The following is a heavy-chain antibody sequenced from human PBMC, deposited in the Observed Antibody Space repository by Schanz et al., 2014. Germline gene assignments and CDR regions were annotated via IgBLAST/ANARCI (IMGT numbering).Heavy chain of an antibody. D-gene: IGHD5-12*01. CDR1: GFTFSKYD. CDR2: IYYNGTNK. V-gene: IGHV3-30*18. Sequence: QVQLVESGGGVVQPGRSLRLSCAASGFTFSKYDIHWVRQAPGKGLEWVALIYYNGTNKYYADSVKGRFTISRDNSQNTLYLQMNTRRPEDTAGYYCAKELNRRGGQTNFYYYYGMDVWGQGTTVTVSS. J-gene: IGHJ6*02. CDR3: AKELNRRGGQTNFYYYYGMDV.